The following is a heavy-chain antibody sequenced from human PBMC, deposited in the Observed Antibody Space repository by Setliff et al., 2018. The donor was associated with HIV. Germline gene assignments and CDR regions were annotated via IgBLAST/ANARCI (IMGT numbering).Heavy chain of an antibody. CDR2: VIHSGST. CDR3: ARGMVRGLRWDS. Sequence: PSETLSLTCAVSGYSIRSGYYWGWIRQSPGKGLEWIGEVIHSGSTNYNPSLKSRVTISVDTSKNQFSLKLSSVTAADTAVYYCARGMVRGLRWDSWGQGTLVTVSS. D-gene: IGHD3-10*01. CDR1: GYSIRSGYY. V-gene: IGHV4-38-2*01. J-gene: IGHJ4*02.